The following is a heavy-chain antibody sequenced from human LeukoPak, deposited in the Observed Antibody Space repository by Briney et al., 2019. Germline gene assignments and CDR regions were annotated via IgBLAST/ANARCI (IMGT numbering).Heavy chain of an antibody. CDR2: IYYSGST. Sequence: KPSETLSLTCTVSGGSISSYYWSWIRQPPGKGLQWIGYIYYSGSTNYNPSLKSRVTISVDTSKNQLSLKLSSVTAADTAVYYCARKAGIAAAGMISYYYYGMDVWGQGTTVTVSS. J-gene: IGHJ6*02. V-gene: IGHV4-59*08. CDR3: ARKAGIAAAGMISYYYYGMDV. CDR1: GGSISSYY. D-gene: IGHD6-13*01.